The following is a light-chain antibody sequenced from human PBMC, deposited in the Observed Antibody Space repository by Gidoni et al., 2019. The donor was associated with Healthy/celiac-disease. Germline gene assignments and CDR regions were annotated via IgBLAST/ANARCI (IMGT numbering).Light chain of an antibody. J-gene: IGKJ2*01. CDR3: QQYNNWPPSYT. CDR1: QSVSSN. Sequence: EIVMTQSPATLSVSTGERATISCRASQSVSSNLAWYQQKPGQAPRLLIYGASTRATGIPARFSGSGSGKEFTLTISSLQSEDFAVYYCQQYNNWPPSYTFGQGTKLEIK. V-gene: IGKV3-15*01. CDR2: GAS.